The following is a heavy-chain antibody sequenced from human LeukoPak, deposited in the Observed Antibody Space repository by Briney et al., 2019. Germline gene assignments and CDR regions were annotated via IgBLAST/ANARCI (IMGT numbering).Heavy chain of an antibody. V-gene: IGHV4-38-2*02. J-gene: IGHJ5*02. CDR3: ARDPGRYGDYSGWFDP. CDR2: IYHTGST. D-gene: IGHD4-17*01. CDR1: DYSSSSGYY. Sequence: SETLSLTCTVSDYSSSSGYYWGWIRQPPGKGLEWIGSIYHTGSTYYNPSLKSRVTISVDTSKNQFSLKLSSVTAADTAVYYCARDPGRYGDYSGWFDPWGQGTLVTVSS.